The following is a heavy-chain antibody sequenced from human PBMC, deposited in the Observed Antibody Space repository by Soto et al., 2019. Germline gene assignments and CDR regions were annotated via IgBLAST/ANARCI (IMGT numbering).Heavy chain of an antibody. D-gene: IGHD2-8*01. Sequence: LSLTCDVSGDSISSINWWIWVRQPPGKGLQWIGEVYHTGTNNYNPSLKSRVTISVDKSQNHFSLNVTSVTAADTAVYYCARSSGFYGIYLLDRWGDGALVTVSA. V-gene: IGHV4-4*02. CDR3: ARSSGFYGIYLLDR. CDR1: GDSISSINW. J-gene: IGHJ1*01. CDR2: VYHTGTN.